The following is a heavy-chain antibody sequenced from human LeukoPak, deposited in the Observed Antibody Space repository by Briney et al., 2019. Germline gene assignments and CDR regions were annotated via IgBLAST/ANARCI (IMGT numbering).Heavy chain of an antibody. CDR2: IYYSGST. CDR1: GGSITSTLYY. Sequence: SETLSLTCSVSGGSITSTLYYWGWFRQSSGKGLEWIGSIYYSGSTYYNPSLKSRLTISVDLSENHISLKLTSVTAADTAVYYCAREGGFFRPLDYSGQGTLVTVSS. J-gene: IGHJ4*02. CDR3: AREGGFFRPLDY. D-gene: IGHD3-3*01. V-gene: IGHV4-39*07.